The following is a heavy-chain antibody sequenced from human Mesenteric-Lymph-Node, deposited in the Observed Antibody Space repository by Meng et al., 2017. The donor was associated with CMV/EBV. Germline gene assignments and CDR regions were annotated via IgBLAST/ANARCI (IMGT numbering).Heavy chain of an antibody. V-gene: IGHV1-2*06. J-gene: IGHJ4*02. CDR2: INPNSGDT. D-gene: IGHD3-10*01. CDR1: GYTFTGYY. Sequence: SVKVSCKASGYTFTGYYMHWVRQAPGQGLEWVGRINPNSGDTKYAQKLQGRVSMTTDTSTNTAYMELRSLRSDDTAVYYCARGLFGANWGQGTLVTVSS. CDR3: ARGLFGAN.